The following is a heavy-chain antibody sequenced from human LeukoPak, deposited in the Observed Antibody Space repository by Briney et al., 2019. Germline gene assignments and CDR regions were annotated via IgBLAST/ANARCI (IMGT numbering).Heavy chain of an antibody. CDR2: ISSSGST. CDR1: GGSFSSDF. Sequence: PSETLSLTCTVFGGSFSSDFWNWIRRPPGKGLEWIGYISSSGSTNYNPSLKSRVTISVDTSKNQFSLKLSSVTAADTAVYYCARGRGSYSSSLDSWGQGTLVTVSS. V-gene: IGHV4-59*01. J-gene: IGHJ4*02. D-gene: IGHD6-13*01. CDR3: ARGRGSYSSSLDS.